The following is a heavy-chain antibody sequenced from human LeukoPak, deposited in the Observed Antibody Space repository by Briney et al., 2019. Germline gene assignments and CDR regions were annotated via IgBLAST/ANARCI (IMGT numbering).Heavy chain of an antibody. CDR1: GDXVSSNSAA. D-gene: IGHD6-13*01. Sequence: SQTLSLTCAISGDXVSSNSAAWNWFRQSPSRGLEWLGRTYYRSKWLNEYAVSVKSRISIKPDTSKNQFSLQLTSVTPEDTAVYYCGRDPGYFYGFDIWGQGTLVTASS. V-gene: IGHV6-1*01. CDR3: GRDPGYFYGFDI. CDR2: TYYRSKWLN. J-gene: IGHJ3*02.